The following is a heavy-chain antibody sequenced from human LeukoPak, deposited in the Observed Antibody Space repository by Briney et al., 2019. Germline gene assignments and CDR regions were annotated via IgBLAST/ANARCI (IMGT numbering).Heavy chain of an antibody. Sequence: PGGSLRLSCAASGFTLSSYGMHWVRQAPGKGLEWVAVISYDGINKYYTDSVKGRFTISRDNSKSTLYLQMSNLRAEDTAVFYCAKSLYGDYAPRNYGMDVWGQGTTVTVSS. D-gene: IGHD4-17*01. J-gene: IGHJ6*02. CDR2: ISYDGINK. CDR3: AKSLYGDYAPRNYGMDV. V-gene: IGHV3-30*18. CDR1: GFTLSSYG.